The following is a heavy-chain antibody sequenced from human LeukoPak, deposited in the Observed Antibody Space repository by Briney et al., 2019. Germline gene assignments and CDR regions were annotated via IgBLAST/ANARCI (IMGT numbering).Heavy chain of an antibody. CDR2: IYDSGST. CDR1: GGSIRSSYYY. D-gene: IGHD6-13*01. J-gene: IGHJ4*02. CDR3: ARARDSSSWYYFDY. V-gene: IGHV4-39*07. Sequence: SETLSLTCTVSGGSIRSSYYYWGWIRQPPGKGLEWIGSIYDSGSTYYNPSLKSRVTISVDKSKNQFSLKLSSVTAADTAVYYCARARDSSSWYYFDYWGQRTLVTVSS.